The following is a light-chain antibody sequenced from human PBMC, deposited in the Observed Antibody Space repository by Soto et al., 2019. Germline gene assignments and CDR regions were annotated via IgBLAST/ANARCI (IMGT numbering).Light chain of an antibody. CDR1: QSISSW. V-gene: IGKV1-5*03. Sequence: DIQMTQFPSTLSASVGDRVTITCRASQSISSWLAWYQQKTGKAPKLLIYKASSLESGVPSRFSGSGSGTEFTLTISGLQPDDFAIYYWQQYNSYSLTFGGGTKVEI. CDR3: QQYNSYSLT. CDR2: KAS. J-gene: IGKJ4*01.